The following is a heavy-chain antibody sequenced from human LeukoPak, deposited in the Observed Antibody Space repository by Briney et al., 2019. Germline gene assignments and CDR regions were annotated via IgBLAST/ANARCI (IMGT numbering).Heavy chain of an antibody. Sequence: GGSLRLSCATSAFIFNNAWMSWVRQAPGKGLEWVSSISSSSSYIYYADSVKGRFTISRDNAKNSLYLQMNSLRAEDTAVYYCARDGQWLVRGYYYYYMDVWGKGTTVTVSS. CDR2: ISSSSSYI. CDR1: AFIFNNAW. D-gene: IGHD6-19*01. J-gene: IGHJ6*03. V-gene: IGHV3-21*01. CDR3: ARDGQWLVRGYYYYYMDV.